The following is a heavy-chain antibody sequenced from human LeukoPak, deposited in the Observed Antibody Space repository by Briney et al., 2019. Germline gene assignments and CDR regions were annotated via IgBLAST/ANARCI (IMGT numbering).Heavy chain of an antibody. Sequence: SETLSLTCAVYGGSFGGYYWSWIRQPPGKGLEWIGEINHSGSTNYNPSLKSRVTISVDTSKNQFSLKLSSVTAADTAVYYCAAGWLQLDYWGQGTLVTVSS. J-gene: IGHJ4*02. CDR2: INHSGST. CDR1: GGSFGGYY. CDR3: AAGWLQLDY. V-gene: IGHV4-34*01. D-gene: IGHD5-24*01.